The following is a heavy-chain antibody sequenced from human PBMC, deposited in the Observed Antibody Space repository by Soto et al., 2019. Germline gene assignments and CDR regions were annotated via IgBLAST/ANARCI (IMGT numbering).Heavy chain of an antibody. D-gene: IGHD2-21*01. J-gene: IGHJ4*02. CDR3: AREQRPGLRIFDY. CDR1: GFTFSTYA. Sequence: EVQLLESGGGLVQPGGSLRLSCAASGFTFSTYAMSWVRQAPGKGLEWVSAISGSGGSTYYADSVEGRFTISRDNSKSTLFVQMNSLRADDTAVYYCAREQRPGLRIFDYWGQGTLVTVSS. V-gene: IGHV3-23*01. CDR2: ISGSGGST.